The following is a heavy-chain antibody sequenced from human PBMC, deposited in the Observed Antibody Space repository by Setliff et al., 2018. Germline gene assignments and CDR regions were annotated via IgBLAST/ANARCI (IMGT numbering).Heavy chain of an antibody. CDR2: TFYRSKWYY. Sequence: SQTLSLTCAISGDSVSSNGAAWNWIRQSQSGGLEWLGRTFYRSKWYYDYALSVKSRITVNPDTSKNQFSLHLNSVTPEDTAVYYCARDSELGLDALDIWGQGTMVTVSS. V-gene: IGHV6-1*01. CDR1: GDSVSSNGAA. D-gene: IGHD7-27*01. J-gene: IGHJ3*02. CDR3: ARDSELGLDALDI.